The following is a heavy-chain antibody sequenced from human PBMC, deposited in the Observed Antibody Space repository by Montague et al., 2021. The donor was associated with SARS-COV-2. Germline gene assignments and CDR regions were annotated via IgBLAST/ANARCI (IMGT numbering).Heavy chain of an antibody. CDR2: IYSGGSST. D-gene: IGHD6-13*01. CDR3: AKQYSSRWYPQYFQH. CDR1: GFTFSSYA. J-gene: IGHJ1*01. Sequence: SLRLSCAASGFTFSSYAMSWVRQAPGKGLEWVSVIYSGGSSTYYADSVKGRFTISRDNSKNTPYLQMNSLRAEDTAVYYCAKQYSSRWYPQYFQHWGQGTLSPSP. V-gene: IGHV3-23*03.